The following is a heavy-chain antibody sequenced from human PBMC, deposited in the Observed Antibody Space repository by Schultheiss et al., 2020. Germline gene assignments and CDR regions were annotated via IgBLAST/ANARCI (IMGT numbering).Heavy chain of an antibody. Sequence: SETLSLTCTVSGGSISSSSYYWGWIRQPPGKGLEWIGSIYYSGSTYYNPSLKSRVTISVDTSKNQFSLKLSSVTAADTAVYYCARDIVVVVAGNYYYYYYGMDVWGQGTTVTVSS. J-gene: IGHJ6*02. CDR3: ARDIVVVVAGNYYYYYYGMDV. V-gene: IGHV4-39*07. D-gene: IGHD2-15*01. CDR1: GGSISSSSYY. CDR2: IYYSGST.